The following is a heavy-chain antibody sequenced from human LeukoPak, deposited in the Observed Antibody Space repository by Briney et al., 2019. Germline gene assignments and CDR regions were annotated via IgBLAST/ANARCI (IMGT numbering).Heavy chain of an antibody. Sequence: GDSLPLFRAASGFSHSDYSMHWVRRPAPRGRVWVSHIKDEWWSTSYQEVVKGRFPITSDNANKAVYLQINSLEADEPGVDYCVRTFHYERGVPYRHSDCWGQGTLVTVSA. J-gene: IGHJ4*02. CDR1: GFSHSDYS. V-gene: IGHV3-74*01. CDR2: IKDEWWST. D-gene: IGHD3-22*01. CDR3: VRTFHYERGVPYRHSDC.